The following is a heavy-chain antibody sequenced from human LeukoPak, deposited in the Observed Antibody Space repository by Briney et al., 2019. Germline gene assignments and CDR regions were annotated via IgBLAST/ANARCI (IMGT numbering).Heavy chain of an antibody. CDR3: ARDLPQRKQQLLYDY. CDR1: GYTFTGYY. J-gene: IGHJ4*02. Sequence: EASVKVSCKASGYTFTGYYMHWVRQAPGQGLEWMGWINPNSGGTNYAQKFQGRVTMTRDTSISTAYMELSRLRSDDTAVYYCARDLPQRKQQLLYDYWGQGTLVTVSS. CDR2: INPNSGGT. D-gene: IGHD6-13*01. V-gene: IGHV1-2*02.